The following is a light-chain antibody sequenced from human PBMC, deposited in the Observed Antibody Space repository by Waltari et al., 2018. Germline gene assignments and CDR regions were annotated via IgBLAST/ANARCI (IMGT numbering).Light chain of an antibody. J-gene: IGKJ4*01. Sequence: DIVMTQTPLSLSVTPGQPASISCKSSQSLLHSDGKTCLYWYLQKSGQSPQLLIYEVSSRFPGVPERVSGSGSGTDFTLEISRVEAEDVGIYYCMQGKDLPLTFGGGTKVDIK. CDR1: QSLLHSDGKTC. CDR3: MQGKDLPLT. V-gene: IGKV2-29*02. CDR2: EVS.